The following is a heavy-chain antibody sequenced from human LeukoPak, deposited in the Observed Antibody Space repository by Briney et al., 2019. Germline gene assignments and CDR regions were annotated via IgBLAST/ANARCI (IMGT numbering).Heavy chain of an antibody. J-gene: IGHJ6*03. CDR2: INQDGSVK. D-gene: IGHD6-19*01. CDR1: GFAFSTYW. V-gene: IGHV3-7*03. Sequence: GGSLRLSCAASGFAFSTYWMDWVRQAPGKGLEWVGNINQDGSVKHYVDPVRGRFTISRDNAKNSLYLLMNSLRAVDTALYYCAKDVAGTFYYYYMDVWGKGTTVTVSS. CDR3: AKDVAGTFYYYYMDV.